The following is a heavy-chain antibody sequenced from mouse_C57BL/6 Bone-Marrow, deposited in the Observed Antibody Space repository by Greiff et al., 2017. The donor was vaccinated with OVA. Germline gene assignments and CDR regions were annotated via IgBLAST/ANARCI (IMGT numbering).Heavy chain of an antibody. Sequence: QVQLQQPGAELVMPGASVKLSCKASGYTFTSYWMHWVKQRPGQGLEWIGEIDPSDSYTNYNQKFKGKSTLTVDKSSSTAYMQLSSLTSEDSAVYYCARPDYSNPYAMDYWGQGTSVTVSS. V-gene: IGHV1-69*01. D-gene: IGHD2-5*01. CDR2: IDPSDSYT. J-gene: IGHJ4*01. CDR3: ARPDYSNPYAMDY. CDR1: GYTFTSYW.